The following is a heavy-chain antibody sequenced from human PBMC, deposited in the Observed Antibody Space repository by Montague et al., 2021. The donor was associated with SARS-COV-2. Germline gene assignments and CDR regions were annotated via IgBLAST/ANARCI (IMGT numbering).Heavy chain of an antibody. J-gene: IGHJ3*01. Sequence: RQSPSRGLERLGRTYYRSWWRSQYPGSLESRITISGDTSKNQFSLQLNSVTPEDMAVYYCASAFYGDHWAFDVWGQGTMVTVSS. V-gene: IGHV6-1*01. D-gene: IGHD3-3*02. CDR3: ASAFYGDHWAFDV. CDR2: TYYRSWWRS.